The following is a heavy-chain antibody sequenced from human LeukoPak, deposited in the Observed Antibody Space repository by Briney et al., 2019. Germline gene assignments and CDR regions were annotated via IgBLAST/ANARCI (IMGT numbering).Heavy chain of an antibody. CDR2: IGSDGGST. Sequence: GGSLRLSCAASGFTFSTYGMHWVRQAPGKGLEHVSAIGSDGGSTYYANSVKGRFTISRDNSKNTLYLQMGSLRTEDMAVYYCARAPLGYTYGYFDYWGQGTLVTVSS. D-gene: IGHD5-18*01. V-gene: IGHV3-64*01. CDR1: GFTFSTYG. CDR3: ARAPLGYTYGYFDY. J-gene: IGHJ4*02.